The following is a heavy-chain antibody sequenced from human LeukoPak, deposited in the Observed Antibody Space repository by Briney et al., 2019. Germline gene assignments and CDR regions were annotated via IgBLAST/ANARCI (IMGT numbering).Heavy chain of an antibody. CDR1: GGSFSGYY. V-gene: IGHV4-34*01. Sequence: SETLSLTCAVYGGSFSGYYWSWIRQPPGKGLEWIGEINHSGSTNYNPSLKSRVTISVDTSKNQFSLKLSSVTAADTAVYYCARGGAVRGYYHYGMDVWGQGTTVTVSS. CDR2: INHSGST. CDR3: ARGGAVRGYYHYGMDV. D-gene: IGHD3-10*01. J-gene: IGHJ6*02.